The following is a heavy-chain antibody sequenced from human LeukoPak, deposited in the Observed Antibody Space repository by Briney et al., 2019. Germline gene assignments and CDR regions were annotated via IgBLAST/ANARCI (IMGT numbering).Heavy chain of an antibody. CDR1: GFSISHYA. J-gene: IGHJ4*02. Sequence: GGSLRLSCSVAASGFSISHYAMNWVRQAPGKGLEWVSGLSTSGGATYYADSVKGRFTISRDTSKNTLYLQMNSLRVEDTALYYRAARSSGSHFDYWGQGTLVTVSS. CDR3: AARSSGSHFDY. V-gene: IGHV3-23*01. D-gene: IGHD3-10*01. CDR2: LSTSGGAT.